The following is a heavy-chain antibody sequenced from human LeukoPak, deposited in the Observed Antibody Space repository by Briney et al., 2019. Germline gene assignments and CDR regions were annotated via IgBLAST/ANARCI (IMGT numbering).Heavy chain of an antibody. J-gene: IGHJ3*02. V-gene: IGHV1-18*01. D-gene: IGHD2-21*01. CDR1: GYTFTSYG. CDR3: ARYSAASDAFDI. CDR2: ISAYNGNT. Sequence: ASAKVSCKASGYTFTSYGISWARQAPGQGLEWMGWISAYNGNTNYAQKLQGRVTMTTDTSTSTAYMELRSLRSDDTAVYYCARYSAASDAFDIWGQGTMVTVSS.